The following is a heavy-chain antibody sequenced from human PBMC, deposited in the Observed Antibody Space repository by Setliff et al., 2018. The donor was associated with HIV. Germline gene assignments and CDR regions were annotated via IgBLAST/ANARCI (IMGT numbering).Heavy chain of an antibody. CDR1: GGSISSSNYY. CDR3: ARLRYYDILTGYAFDY. Sequence: PSETLSLTCTVSGGSISSSNYYWGWIRQPPGKGLEWIGSIYYSGSTYYNPSLKSRVTISVDTSKNQFSLKLSSVTAADTAVYYCARLRYYDILTGYAFDYWGQGTLVTVSS. CDR2: IYYSGST. V-gene: IGHV4-39*01. J-gene: IGHJ4*02. D-gene: IGHD3-9*01.